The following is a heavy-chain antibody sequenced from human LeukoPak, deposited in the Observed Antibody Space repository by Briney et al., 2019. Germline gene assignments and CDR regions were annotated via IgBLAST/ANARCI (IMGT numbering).Heavy chain of an antibody. V-gene: IGHV4-59*01. CDR3: ARISITGTNFDY. CDR1: GGSISSYY. J-gene: IGHJ4*02. Sequence: SETLSLTCTVSGGSISSYYWSWIRQPPGRGLEWIGYIYYSGSTNYNPSLKSRVTISVDTSKNQFSLKLSSVTAADTAVYYCARISITGTNFDYWGQGTLVTVSS. D-gene: IGHD1-7*01. CDR2: IYYSGST.